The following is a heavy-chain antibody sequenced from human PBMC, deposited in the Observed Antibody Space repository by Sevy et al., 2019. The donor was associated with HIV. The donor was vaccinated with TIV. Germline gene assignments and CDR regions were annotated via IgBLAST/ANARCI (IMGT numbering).Heavy chain of an antibody. CDR2: ISSSSTYI. Sequence: GGSLRLSCAASGFTFSIYTMNWVRQAPGKGLEWVSSISSSSTYIYYADSLGGRFTISRDNAKNSLYLQMHSLRAEDTAVYYCASGSLDSTGYPFDYWGQGTLVTVSS. CDR1: GFTFSIYT. D-gene: IGHD3-22*01. CDR3: ASGSLDSTGYPFDY. J-gene: IGHJ4*02. V-gene: IGHV3-21*01.